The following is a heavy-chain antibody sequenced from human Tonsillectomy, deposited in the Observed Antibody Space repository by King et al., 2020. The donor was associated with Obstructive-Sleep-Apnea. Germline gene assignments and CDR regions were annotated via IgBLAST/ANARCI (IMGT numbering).Heavy chain of an antibody. CDR2: IKQDGSEK. CDR1: GFTFSSNW. Sequence: VQLVESGGGLVQPGGSLRLFCAASGFTFSSNWMSWVSQAPGKGLEWLAHIKQDGSEKYYLDSVKGRFTISRNNAKNSLYLKMNSLRAEDTAVYYCARDSGDGDWNIFDYWGQGTLVTVSS. J-gene: IGHJ4*02. D-gene: IGHD1/OR15-1a*01. V-gene: IGHV3-7*03. CDR3: ARDSGDGDWNIFDY.